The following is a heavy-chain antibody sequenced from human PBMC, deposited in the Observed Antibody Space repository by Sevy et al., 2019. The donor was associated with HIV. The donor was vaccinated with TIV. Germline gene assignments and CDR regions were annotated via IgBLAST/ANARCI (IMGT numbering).Heavy chain of an antibody. J-gene: IGHJ4*02. D-gene: IGHD6-13*01. CDR3: ARGAAAGTFDY. CDR2: VNSDGSST. V-gene: IGHV3-74*01. CDR1: GFTFSSYW. Sequence: GGSLRLSCAASGFTFSSYWMHWVRQAPGKGLVWVSRVNSDGSSTSYADSVKVRFTISSDNAKNTLYLQMNSLRAEDTAVYYCARGAAAGTFDYWGQGTLVTVSS.